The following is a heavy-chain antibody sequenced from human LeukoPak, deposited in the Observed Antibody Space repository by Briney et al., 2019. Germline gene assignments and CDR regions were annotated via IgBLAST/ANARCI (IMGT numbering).Heavy chain of an antibody. Sequence: AGRSLRLSCAASGFTFSSYGMHWVRQAPGKGLEWVAVISYDGSNKYYADSVKGRFTISRDNSKNTLYLQMNSLRAEDTAVYYCAKDSSSVVRGVTFFDYWGQGTLVTVSS. V-gene: IGHV3-30*18. CDR3: AKDSSSVVRGVTFFDY. D-gene: IGHD3-10*01. CDR2: ISYDGSNK. CDR1: GFTFSSYG. J-gene: IGHJ4*02.